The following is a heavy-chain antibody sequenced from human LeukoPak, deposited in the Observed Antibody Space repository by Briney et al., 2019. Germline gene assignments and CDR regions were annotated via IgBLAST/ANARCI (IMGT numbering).Heavy chain of an antibody. V-gene: IGHV5-51*01. CDR3: ARQVPSRSYGQSYYFDY. CDR2: IYPGDSDT. Sequence: GESLKISCKGSGYSFTSYWIGWVRQMPGKGLEWMGIIYPGDSDTRYSPSFEGQVTISADKSISTAYLQWSSLKVSDTAMYYCARQVPSRSYGQSYYFDYWGQGTLVTVSS. D-gene: IGHD1-26*01. CDR1: GYSFTSYW. J-gene: IGHJ4*02.